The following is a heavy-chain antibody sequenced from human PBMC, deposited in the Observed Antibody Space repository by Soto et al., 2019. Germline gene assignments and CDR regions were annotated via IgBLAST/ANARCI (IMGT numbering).Heavy chain of an antibody. CDR2: IGTSGDT. CDR3: ARGWLATGGSLSYMDV. D-gene: IGHD6-13*01. J-gene: IGHJ6*03. CDR1: GFTFSSYD. V-gene: IGHV3-13*01. Sequence: EVQLVESGGDLVQPGGSLRLSCAASGFTFSSYDMHWVRQATGKGLEWVSAIGTSGDTYYPGSVKGRFTISRENAKNSLYLQMNSLRAGDTALYYCARGWLATGGSLSYMDVWGKGTTVTVSS.